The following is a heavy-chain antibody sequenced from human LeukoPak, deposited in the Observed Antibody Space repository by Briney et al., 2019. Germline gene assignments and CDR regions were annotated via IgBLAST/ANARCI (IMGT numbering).Heavy chain of an antibody. D-gene: IGHD6-19*01. Sequence: SETLSLTCTVSGGSISSYYWSWIRQPPGKGLEWIGYIYYSGSTNYNPSLKSRVTISVDTSKNQFSLKLSSVTAADTAVYYCARHRLKAVAGLIDYWGQGTLVTVSS. CDR2: IYYSGST. V-gene: IGHV4-59*08. CDR1: GGSISSYY. CDR3: ARHRLKAVAGLIDY. J-gene: IGHJ4*02.